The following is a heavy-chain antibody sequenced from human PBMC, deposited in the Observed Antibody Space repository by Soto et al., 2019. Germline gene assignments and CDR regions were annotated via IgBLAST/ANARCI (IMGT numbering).Heavy chain of an antibody. D-gene: IGHD6-13*01. CDR1: GGSISSYY. CDR2: IYTSGST. CDR3: ATRSGGAAAGMDYYYYGMDV. J-gene: IGHJ6*02. V-gene: IGHV4-4*07. Sequence: SETLSLTCTVSGGSISSYYWSWIRQPAGKGLEWIGRIYTSGSTNYNPSLKSRVTMSVDTSKNQFSLKLSSVTAADTAVYYCATRSGGAAAGMDYYYYGMDVWGQGTTVTVS.